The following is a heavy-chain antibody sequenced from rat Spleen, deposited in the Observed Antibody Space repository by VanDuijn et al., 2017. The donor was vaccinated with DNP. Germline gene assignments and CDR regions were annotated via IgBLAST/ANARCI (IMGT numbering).Heavy chain of an antibody. V-gene: IGHV5-7*01. D-gene: IGHD1-6*01. Sequence: EVQLVESGGGLVQPGRSLKLSCAASGFTFSDYNMAWVRQAPKKGLEWVATISYDGSSTYYRDSVKGRFTISRDNAKSTLYLQMDSLRSEDTATYYCARMDLCILRIITTPFDYWGQGVMVTVSS. CDR3: ARMDLCILRIITTPFDY. CDR2: ISYDGSST. J-gene: IGHJ2*01. CDR1: GFTFSDYN.